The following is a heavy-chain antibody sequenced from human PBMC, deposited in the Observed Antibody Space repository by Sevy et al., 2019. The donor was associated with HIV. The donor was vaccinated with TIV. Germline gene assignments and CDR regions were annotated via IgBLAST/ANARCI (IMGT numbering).Heavy chain of an antibody. J-gene: IGHJ4*02. V-gene: IGHV1-69*06. Sequence: AAVKVSCKASGGTFSSYAISWVGQAPGQGLEWMGGIIPIFRTANYAQKFQGRVTITADKSTSTAYMELSSLRSEDTAAYYCARDRSSGSYWGGFDYWGQGTVVTVSS. D-gene: IGHD1-26*01. CDR2: IIPIFRTA. CDR1: GGTFSSYA. CDR3: ARDRSSGSYWGGFDY.